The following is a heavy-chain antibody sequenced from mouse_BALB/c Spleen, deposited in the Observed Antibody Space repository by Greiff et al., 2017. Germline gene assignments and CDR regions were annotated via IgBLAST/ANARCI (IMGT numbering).Heavy chain of an antibody. Sequence: VQLQQSGAELARPGASVKMSCKASGYTFTSYTMHWVKQRPGQGLEWIGYINPSSGYTNYNQKFKDKATLTADKSSSTAYMQLGSLTSEDSAVYYCARKYYGGNYFYAMDYWGQGTSVTVSS. CDR1: GYTFTSYT. D-gene: IGHD1-1*02. J-gene: IGHJ4*01. CDR3: ARKYYGGNYFYAMDY. CDR2: INPSSGYT. V-gene: IGHV1-4*01.